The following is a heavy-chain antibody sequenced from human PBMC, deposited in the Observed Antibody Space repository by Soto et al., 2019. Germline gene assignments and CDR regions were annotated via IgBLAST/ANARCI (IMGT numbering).Heavy chain of an antibody. CDR2: IWKDGTNE. CDR1: GFTFSTYG. V-gene: IGHV3-33*01. D-gene: IGHD4-17*01. CDR3: ARDSGPYGWCAP. Sequence: QVQLVESGGGVVQPGRSLSLSCVASGFTFSTYGMHWVRQAPGKGLEWVAIIWKDGTNERYADSVKGRFTISRDNSKNTRYLPMNSLSADAAAVDGCARDSGPYGWCAPWGQGTPVAVSS. J-gene: IGHJ5*02.